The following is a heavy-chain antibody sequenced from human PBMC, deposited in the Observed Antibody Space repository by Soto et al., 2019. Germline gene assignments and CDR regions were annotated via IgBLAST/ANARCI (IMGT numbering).Heavy chain of an antibody. J-gene: IGHJ4*02. Sequence: GGSLRLSCAASGFTFSNAWMNWVRQAPGKGLEWVGRIKSKTDGGTTDYAAPVKGRFTISRDDSKNTLYLQMNSLKTEDTAVYYCATGEYDILTGYFIFDYWGQGTLVTVSS. D-gene: IGHD3-9*01. CDR2: IKSKTDGGTT. CDR1: GFTFSNAW. CDR3: ATGEYDILTGYFIFDY. V-gene: IGHV3-15*07.